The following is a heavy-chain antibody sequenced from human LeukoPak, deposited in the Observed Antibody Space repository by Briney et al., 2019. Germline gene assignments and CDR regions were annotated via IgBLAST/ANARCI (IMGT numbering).Heavy chain of an antibody. V-gene: IGHV4-38-2*01. CDR1: GYSISSGYY. D-gene: IGHD2-15*01. CDR2: IYHSGST. CDR3: ARQAVVVVAATLNWFDP. Sequence: PSETLSLTCAVSGYSISSGYYWGWIRQPPGKGLGGIGSIYHSGSTYYNPSLKSPVTTSVDTSKTQFSLRMRTATAPATAVYSCARQAVVVVAATLNWFDPWGQGTLVTVSS. J-gene: IGHJ5*02.